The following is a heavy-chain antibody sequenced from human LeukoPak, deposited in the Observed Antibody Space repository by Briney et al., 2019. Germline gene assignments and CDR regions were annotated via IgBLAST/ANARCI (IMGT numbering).Heavy chain of an antibody. CDR3: ARASYDYVWGSYRHFDY. J-gene: IGHJ4*02. CDR2: ISAYNGNT. D-gene: IGHD3-16*02. CDR1: GYTFTSYG. V-gene: IGHV1-18*01. Sequence: ASVKVSCKASGYTFTSYGISWVRQAPGQGLEWMGWISAYNGNTNYAQKLQGRVTMTTDTSTSTAYMELRSLRSDDTAVYYCARASYDYVWGSYRHFDYWGQGTLVTVSS.